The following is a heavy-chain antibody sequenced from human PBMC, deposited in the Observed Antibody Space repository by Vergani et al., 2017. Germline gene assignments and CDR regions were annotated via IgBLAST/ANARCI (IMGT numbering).Heavy chain of an antibody. CDR3: NKLGPADSFDI. J-gene: IGHJ3*02. V-gene: IGHV3-15*01. CDR1: GFTFSSAW. Sequence: EVQPVESGGGLVKPGGSLRLSCTTSGFTFSSAWMSWVRQAPGKGLEWVARIRPKTDGETTDYAAPVKGRFTISRDDSKNTLYLQMNSLKTEDTAVYYCNKLGPADSFDIWGQGTMVTVSS. CDR2: IRPKTDGETT. D-gene: IGHD6-25*01.